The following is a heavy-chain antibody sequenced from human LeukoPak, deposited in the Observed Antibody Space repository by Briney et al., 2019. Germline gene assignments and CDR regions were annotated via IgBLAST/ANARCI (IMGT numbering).Heavy chain of an antibody. CDR1: GDSISRGGFY. D-gene: IGHD2-2*01. V-gene: IGHV4-31*03. CDR2: IYYSGST. J-gene: IGHJ4*02. CDR3: ARDSPVPGHY. Sequence: SETLSLTCTVSGDSISRGGFYWTWIRQHPGKGLEWIGYIYYSGSTYYNPSLKSRVTISVDMSKNQFSLKLSSVTAADTAVYYCARDSPVPGHYWGQGTLVTVSS.